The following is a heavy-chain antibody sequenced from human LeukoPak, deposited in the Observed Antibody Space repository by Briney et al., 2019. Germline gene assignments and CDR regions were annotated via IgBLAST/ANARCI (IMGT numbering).Heavy chain of an antibody. V-gene: IGHV3-7*05. CDR1: GFTFSNYW. CDR2: IKQDGSEK. CDR3: ARYCSGGACYSFDY. Sequence: GGSLRLSCAASGFTFSNYWLNWVRRAPGKGLEWVANIKQDGSEKYYVDSVKGRFTISRDNAKNSLYLQMNSLRAEDTAVYYCARYCSGGACYSFDYWGQGTLVTVSS. J-gene: IGHJ4*02. D-gene: IGHD2-15*01.